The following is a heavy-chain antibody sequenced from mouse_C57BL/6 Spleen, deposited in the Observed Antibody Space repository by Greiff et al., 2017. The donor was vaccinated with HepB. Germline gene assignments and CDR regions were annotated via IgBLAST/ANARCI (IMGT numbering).Heavy chain of an antibody. CDR3: ARGGTTKLFDY. D-gene: IGHD1-1*01. Sequence: DVMLVESGGGLVKPGGSLKLSCAASGFTFSDYGMHWVRQAPEKGLEWVAYISSGSSTIYYADTVKGRFTISRDNAKNTLFLQMTSLRSEDTAMYYCARGGTTKLFDYWGQGTTLTVSS. V-gene: IGHV5-17*01. CDR2: ISSGSSTI. CDR1: GFTFSDYG. J-gene: IGHJ2*01.